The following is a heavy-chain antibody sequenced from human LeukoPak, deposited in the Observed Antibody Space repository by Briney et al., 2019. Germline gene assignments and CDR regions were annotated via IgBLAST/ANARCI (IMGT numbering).Heavy chain of an antibody. D-gene: IGHD3-22*01. CDR2: VSYSGRT. V-gene: IGHV4-39*02. J-gene: IGHJ4*02. CDR1: GGSISSSNYY. Sequence: SETLSLTCTVSGGSISSSNYYWGWIRQPPGKGLEWIGSVSYSGRTYYNPSLKGRVTISVDTSKHQFSLKLSSVTAADTAVYYCAREGPNSSGLDYWGQGTLVTVSS. CDR3: AREGPNSSGLDY.